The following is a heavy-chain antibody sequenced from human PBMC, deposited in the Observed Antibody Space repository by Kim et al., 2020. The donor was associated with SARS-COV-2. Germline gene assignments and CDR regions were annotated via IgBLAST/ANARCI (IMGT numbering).Heavy chain of an antibody. CDR2: IWYDGSNK. J-gene: IGHJ4*02. D-gene: IGHD3-10*01. CDR3: AREDGSGSWPDY. V-gene: IGHV3-33*01. CDR1: GFTFSSYG. Sequence: GGSLRLSCAASGFTFSSYGMHWVRQAPGKGLEWVAVIWYDGSNKYYADSVKGRFTISRDNSKNTLYLQMNSLRAEDTAVYYCAREDGSGSWPDYWGQGTLVTVSS.